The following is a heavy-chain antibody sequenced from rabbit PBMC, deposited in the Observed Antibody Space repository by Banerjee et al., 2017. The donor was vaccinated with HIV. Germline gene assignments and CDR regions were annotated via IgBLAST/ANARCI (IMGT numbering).Heavy chain of an antibody. CDR1: GFSFSDYYY. J-gene: IGHJ6*01. CDR3: GRDRDGDAGYGSLAL. D-gene: IGHD6-1*01. V-gene: IGHV1S43*01. Sequence: QSLEESGGDLVKPGASLTLTCTASGFSFSDYYYMCWVRQAPGKGLEWIACIDGGSGGTTWYASWGNGRFTISRSTSLNTVDLKMTSLTGADTATYFCGRDRDGDAGYGSLALWGPGTLFTVS. CDR2: IDGGSGGTT.